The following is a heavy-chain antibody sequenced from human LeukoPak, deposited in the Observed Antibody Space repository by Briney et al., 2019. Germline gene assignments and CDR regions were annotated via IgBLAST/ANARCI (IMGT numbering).Heavy chain of an antibody. CDR3: AKPVTDYDILTGYDY. D-gene: IGHD3-9*01. CDR2: LSASGAAT. Sequence: GGSLRLSCSASGFTFSTYAMTWVRQAPGKGLEWVSALSASGAATKYADSAQGRFTISRDNSKNTVSLQMSGLRAEDTATYYCAKPVTDYDILTGYDYWGQEALVTVSS. J-gene: IGHJ4*02. V-gene: IGHV3-23*01. CDR1: GFTFSTYA.